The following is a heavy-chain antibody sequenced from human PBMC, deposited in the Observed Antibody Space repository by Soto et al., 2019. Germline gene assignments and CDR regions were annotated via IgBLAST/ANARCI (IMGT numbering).Heavy chain of an antibody. CDR2: VSSSSSYI. V-gene: IGHV3-21*01. CDR3: ARAPSGYAFDI. CDR1: GFTFSSYS. Sequence: GGALRVFSEASGFTFSSYSMNWVRQAPAKGVEWVSSVSSSSSYIYYADSVKGRFTISRDNAKNSLYLRMNSLRAEDTAVYYCARAPSGYAFDIWGQGTMVTVSS. D-gene: IGHD1-26*01. J-gene: IGHJ3*02.